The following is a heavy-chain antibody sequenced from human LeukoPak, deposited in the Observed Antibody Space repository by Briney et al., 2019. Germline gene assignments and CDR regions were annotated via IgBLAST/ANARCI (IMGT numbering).Heavy chain of an antibody. CDR2: ISGRGSSA. D-gene: IGHD6-13*01. V-gene: IGHV3-23*01. CDR3: AKDGSSGIAAAADAFDV. Sequence: GGSLRLSCVGSAFTFSLYAMTWVRQAPGKGLECFSAISGRGSSAYYADSVKGRFTISRDNSKNTLYLQMNSLRAEDTAIYYCAKDGSSGIAAAADAFDVWGQGTLVTVSS. CDR1: AFTFSLYA. J-gene: IGHJ3*01.